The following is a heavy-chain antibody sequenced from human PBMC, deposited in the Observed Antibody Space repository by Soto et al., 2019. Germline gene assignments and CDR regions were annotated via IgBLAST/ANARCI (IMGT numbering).Heavy chain of an antibody. D-gene: IGHD2-15*01. CDR3: ARRPHVVTHRFDP. CDR2: INAGNGNT. V-gene: IGHV1-3*01. J-gene: IGHJ5*02. Sequence: ASVKVSCKASGYTFTSYAMHWVRQAPGQRLEWMGWINAGNGNTKYSQKFQGRVTITRDTSASTAYMELSSLRSEDTAVYYCARRPHVVTHRFDPWGQGNLVTVSS. CDR1: GYTFTSYA.